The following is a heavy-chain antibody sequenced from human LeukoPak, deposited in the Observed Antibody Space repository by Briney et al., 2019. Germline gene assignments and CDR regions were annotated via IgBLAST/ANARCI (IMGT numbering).Heavy chain of an antibody. J-gene: IGHJ4*02. V-gene: IGHV3-48*03. CDR3: ARESWATDY. CDR1: GFTFSSYE. CDR2: ISSSGSSI. D-gene: IGHD3-10*01. Sequence: GGSLRLSCAASGFTFSSYEMSWVRQAPGEGLEWVSYISSSGSSIYYADSVKGRFTISRDNAKNSLYLQMNSLRAEDTAAYYCARESWATDYWGQGTLVTVSS.